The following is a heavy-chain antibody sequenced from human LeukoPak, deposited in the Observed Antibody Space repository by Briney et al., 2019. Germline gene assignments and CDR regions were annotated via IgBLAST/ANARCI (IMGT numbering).Heavy chain of an antibody. CDR2: ISYDGSNK. V-gene: IGHV3-30*18. D-gene: IGHD6-6*01. CDR1: GFTFSSYG. Sequence: GGSLRLSCAASGFTFSSYGMHWVRQAPGKGLEWVAVISYDGSNKYYADSVKGRFTIPRDNSKNTLYLQMNSLRAEDTAVYYCAKDRYSSSSSSYYYYGMDVWGQGTTVTVSS. CDR3: AKDRYSSSSSSYYYYGMDV. J-gene: IGHJ6*02.